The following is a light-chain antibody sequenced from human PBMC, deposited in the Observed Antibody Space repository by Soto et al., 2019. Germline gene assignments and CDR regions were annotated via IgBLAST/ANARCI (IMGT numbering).Light chain of an antibody. V-gene: IGKV3-15*01. Sequence: EIVMTQSPATLSVSPGERAALSCRVSQSVSSNFAWYQQKPGQAPKLLIYDASTRATGIPARFSGSGSGTEFTLTISSLQSEDFAVYYCQQYNNWPYTFGQGTKLEIK. CDR1: QSVSSN. CDR2: DAS. CDR3: QQYNNWPYT. J-gene: IGKJ2*01.